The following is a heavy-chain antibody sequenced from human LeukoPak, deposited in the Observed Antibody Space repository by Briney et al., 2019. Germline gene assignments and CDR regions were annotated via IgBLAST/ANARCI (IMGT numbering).Heavy chain of an antibody. CDR2: FYNSGST. J-gene: IGHJ4*02. CDR3: ARDGGYSYGPFDC. V-gene: IGHV4-31*03. Sequence: PSETLSLTCTVSGGSISSGDYYWGWIRQHPGKGLEWIGFFYNSGSTYYNPSLKSRVTISIGTPKNQFSLRLTSVTAADTAVYYCARDGGYSYGPFDCWGQGTLVTVSS. CDR1: GGSISSGDYY. D-gene: IGHD5-18*01.